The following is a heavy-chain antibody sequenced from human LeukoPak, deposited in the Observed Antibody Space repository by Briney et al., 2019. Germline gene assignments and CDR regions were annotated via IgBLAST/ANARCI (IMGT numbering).Heavy chain of an antibody. CDR1: GFTFSNYA. CDR3: ANTAPLQNDYVWGSYRYEAY. Sequence: GGSLRLSCAASGFTFSNYAMSWVRQAPTKGLEWVSTISGSGDSTYYADSVRGRFTISRDYSKNTLYLQMNSLRAEGTAVYYCANTAPLQNDYVWGSYRYEAYWGQGTLVTVSS. D-gene: IGHD3-16*02. CDR2: ISGSGDST. V-gene: IGHV3-23*01. J-gene: IGHJ4*02.